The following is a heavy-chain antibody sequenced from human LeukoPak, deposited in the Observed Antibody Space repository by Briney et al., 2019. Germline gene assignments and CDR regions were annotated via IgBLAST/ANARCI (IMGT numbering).Heavy chain of an antibody. J-gene: IGHJ3*02. CDR2: INQDGSEK. CDR1: GFTFSGYW. Sequence: GGSLRLSCAAPGFTFSGYWMIWVRQAPGKGLEWVANINQDGSEKYYVDSVKGRFTISRDNAKNSLYVQMNSLRAEDTAVYYCARGHKQWLGAFDIWGQGTMVTVSS. CDR3: ARGHKQWLGAFDI. D-gene: IGHD6-19*01. V-gene: IGHV3-7*01.